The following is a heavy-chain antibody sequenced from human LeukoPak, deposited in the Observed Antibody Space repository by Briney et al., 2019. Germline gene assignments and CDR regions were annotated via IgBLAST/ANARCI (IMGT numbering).Heavy chain of an antibody. D-gene: IGHD5-12*01. Sequence: GGSLRLSCAASGFTFSSYSMNWVRQAPGKGLEWVSSISSSSSYIYYADSVKGRFTISRDNAKNSLYLHINSLRAEDTAVYYCARGGSETAPSGRYTDYWGQGTLVTVSS. V-gene: IGHV3-21*01. CDR3: ARGGSETAPSGRYTDY. CDR1: GFTFSSYS. CDR2: ISSSSSYI. J-gene: IGHJ4*02.